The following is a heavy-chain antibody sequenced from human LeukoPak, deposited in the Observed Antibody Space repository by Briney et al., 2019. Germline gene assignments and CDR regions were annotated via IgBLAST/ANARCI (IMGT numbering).Heavy chain of an antibody. CDR2: INHSGST. J-gene: IGHJ4*02. V-gene: IGHV4-34*01. CDR3: ARGGSWELLTHFDF. D-gene: IGHD1-26*01. CDR1: GGSSSGYY. Sequence: SETLSLTCAVYGGSSSGYYWSWIRQPPGKGLEWIGEINHSGSTNYNPSLKSRFTISLDTSKNQFTLRLNSVTAADTAVYFCARGGSWELLTHFDFWGQGTLVNVSS.